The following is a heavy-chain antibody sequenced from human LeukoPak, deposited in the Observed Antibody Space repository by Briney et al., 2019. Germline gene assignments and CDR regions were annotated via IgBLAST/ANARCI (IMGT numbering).Heavy chain of an antibody. CDR2: NPPSGSI. CDR1: GGSPSYYH. J-gene: IGHJ2*01. Sequence: ASETLSLTRTVPGGSPSYYHWNLDRPPPREGMELGVSNPPSGSINYNPYLKSRVSISVDTSKNQVSLKLSSVAAADTAVAADTAVYYCARLAIRSTWYFDLWGRGTLVTVSS. D-gene: IGHD3-10*01. CDR3: TAVYYCARLAIRSTWYFDL. V-gene: IGHV4-4*09.